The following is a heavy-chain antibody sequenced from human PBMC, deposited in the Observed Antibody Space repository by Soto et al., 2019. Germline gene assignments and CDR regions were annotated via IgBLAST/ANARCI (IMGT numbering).Heavy chain of an antibody. CDR3: AKGFGNYRAFDY. J-gene: IGHJ4*01. CDR1: GFSFSTYG. CDR2: ISNDGSNK. D-gene: IGHD1-7*01. Sequence: QVHLVESGGGVVQPGRSLRLSCAASGFSFSTYGMHWVRQAPGKGLEWVAFISNDGSNKYYADSVKGRFTISRDNSKNTLYLQMNSLRAEDTAVYYCAKGFGNYRAFDYWGQGTLRTVSS. V-gene: IGHV3-30*18.